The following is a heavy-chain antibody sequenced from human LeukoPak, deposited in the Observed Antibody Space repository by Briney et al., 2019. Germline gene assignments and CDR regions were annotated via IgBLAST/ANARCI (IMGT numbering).Heavy chain of an antibody. CDR2: ISYDGSNK. CDR1: GFTFSSYG. Sequence: PGRSLRLSCAASGFTFSSYGMHWVRQAPGKGLEWVAVISYDGSNKYYADSVKGRFTISRDNSKNTLYLQMNSLRAEDTAVYYCAKGNIVATDTHFDYWGQGTLVTVSS. D-gene: IGHD5-12*01. J-gene: IGHJ4*02. CDR3: AKGNIVATDTHFDY. V-gene: IGHV3-30*18.